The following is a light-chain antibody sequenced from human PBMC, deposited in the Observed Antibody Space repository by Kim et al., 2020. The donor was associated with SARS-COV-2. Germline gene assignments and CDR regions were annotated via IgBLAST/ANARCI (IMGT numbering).Light chain of an antibody. V-gene: IGKV2-30*02. Sequence: DVVMTQSPLSLPVTLGQPASISCRSSQSLVHSDGNTYLNWFKQRPGQSPRRLIYKVSNRDSGVPDRFSGSGSGTDFTLKISGVEAEDVGIYYCMQGTHWLYTFGQGTKLEIK. CDR1: QSLVHSDGNTY. J-gene: IGKJ2*01. CDR3: MQGTHWLYT. CDR2: KVS.